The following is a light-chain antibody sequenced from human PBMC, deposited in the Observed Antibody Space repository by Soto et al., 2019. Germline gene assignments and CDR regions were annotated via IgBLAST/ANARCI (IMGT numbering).Light chain of an antibody. CDR2: EVS. CDR1: SSDVGVYNY. J-gene: IGLJ2*01. V-gene: IGLV2-8*01. CDR3: SSYAGSNNVV. Sequence: QSALTQPPSASGSPGQSVTISCTGTSSDVGVYNYVSWYQQHPGKAPKLLIYEVSKRPSGVPDRFSGSKSGNTASLTVSGLQAEDEADFYCSSYAGSNNVVFGGGTKLNVL.